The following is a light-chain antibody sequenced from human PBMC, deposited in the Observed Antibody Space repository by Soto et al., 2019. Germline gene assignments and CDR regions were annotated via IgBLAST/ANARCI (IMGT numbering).Light chain of an antibody. CDR1: TSNIGSNY. CDR3: ATWDDSLNGFYV. CDR2: RNN. J-gene: IGLJ1*01. Sequence: QSVLTQPPSASGTPGQGVTISCSGSTSNIGSNYVYWYQQLPGTAPKLLIYRNNQRPSGVPDRFSGSKSGTSASLAISGLXSDDEADYFCATWDDSLNGFYVFGTGTKLTVL. V-gene: IGLV1-47*01.